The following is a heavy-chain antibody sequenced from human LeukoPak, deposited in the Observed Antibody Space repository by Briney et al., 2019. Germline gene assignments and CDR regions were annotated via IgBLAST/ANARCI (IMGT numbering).Heavy chain of an antibody. Sequence: PGGSLRLSCAASGFTFSSYAMSWVRQAPGEGLEWVSTIGSTGSNTYYTDSVKGRFTISRDNSENTLYLQINGLRADDTAVYYCAKSMSTVTTSPFWGQGTLVTVSS. CDR1: GFTFSSYA. J-gene: IGHJ4*02. CDR3: AKSMSTVTTSPF. V-gene: IGHV3-23*05. CDR2: IGSTGSNT. D-gene: IGHD4-17*01.